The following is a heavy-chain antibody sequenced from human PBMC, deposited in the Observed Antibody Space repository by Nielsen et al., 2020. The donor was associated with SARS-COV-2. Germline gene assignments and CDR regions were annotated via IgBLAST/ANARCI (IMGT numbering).Heavy chain of an antibody. V-gene: IGHV3-73*01. D-gene: IGHD1-26*01. CDR2: IRSKANSYAT. J-gene: IGHJ6*02. Sequence: GESLKISCAASGFTFSGSAMHWVRQASGKGLEWVGRIRSKANSYATAYAASVKGRFTISRDDSKNTAYLQMNSLKTEDTAVYYCTRVSEMGATAAYYYGMDVWGQGTTVTVSS. CDR3: TRVSEMGATAAYYYGMDV. CDR1: GFTFSGSA.